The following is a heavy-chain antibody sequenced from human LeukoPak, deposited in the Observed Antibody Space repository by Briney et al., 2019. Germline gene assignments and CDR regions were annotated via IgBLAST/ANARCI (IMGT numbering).Heavy chain of an antibody. CDR2: ISSNGGST. CDR1: VFTFSSYA. V-gene: IGHV3-64*01. J-gene: IGHJ4*02. D-gene: IGHD3-22*01. Sequence: GGSLRLSCAASVFTFSSYAMHWVRQAPGKGLEYVSAISSNGGSTYYANSVKGRFTISRDNSKNTLYLQMGSLRAEDMAVYYCARDSVGSSGYYYDYWGQGTLVTVSS. CDR3: ARDSVGSSGYYYDY.